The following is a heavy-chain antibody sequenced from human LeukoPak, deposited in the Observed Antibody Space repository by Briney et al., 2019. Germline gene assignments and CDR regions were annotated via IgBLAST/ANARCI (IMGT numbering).Heavy chain of an antibody. J-gene: IGHJ5*02. Sequence: GESLKISCKGSGYSFTSYWIGWVRQMPGKGLEWMGIIYPGDSDATYSPSFQGQVTISADKSINTAYLQWRSLKASDTAIYYCAKSGDTGRWFDPWGQGTLVTVSS. V-gene: IGHV5-51*01. CDR2: IYPGDSDA. CDR1: GYSFTSYW. D-gene: IGHD4-17*01. CDR3: AKSGDTGRWFDP.